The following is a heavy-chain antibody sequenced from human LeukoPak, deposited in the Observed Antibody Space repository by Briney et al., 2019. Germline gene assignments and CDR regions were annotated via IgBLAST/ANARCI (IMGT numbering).Heavy chain of an antibody. Sequence: SETLSLTCTVSGGSFRSSSYYWGWIRQTPGKGLEWIGCIYYSGSTYYNPSLKSRVTISVDTSENQFSLKLSSVTAADTAVYYCARGWGLDESSDSSENIFDYWGQGTLVTVSS. CDR2: IYYSGST. CDR1: GGSFRSSSYY. J-gene: IGHJ4*02. CDR3: ARGWGLDESSDSSENIFDY. V-gene: IGHV4-39*01. D-gene: IGHD3-22*01.